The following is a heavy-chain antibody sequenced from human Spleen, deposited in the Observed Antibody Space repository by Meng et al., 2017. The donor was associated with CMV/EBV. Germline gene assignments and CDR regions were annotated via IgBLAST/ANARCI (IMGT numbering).Heavy chain of an antibody. CDR3: ARATGPLNY. V-gene: IGHV4-30-4*08. CDR2: ISYSGST. Sequence: LTCTVSGGSISSGDYYWNWIRQPPGKGLEWIGFISYSGSTYYNPSLKSRVTISVGTSKNQFSLKLSSVTAADTAVYYCARATGPLNYWGQGMLVTVSS. J-gene: IGHJ4*02. CDR1: GGSISSGDYY.